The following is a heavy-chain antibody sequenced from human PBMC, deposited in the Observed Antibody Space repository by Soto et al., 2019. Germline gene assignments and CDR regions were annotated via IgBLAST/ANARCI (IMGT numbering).Heavy chain of an antibody. V-gene: IGHV1-18*04. Sequence: QVQLVQSGAEVKKPGASVKVSCKASGYTFSNYGIIWVRQAPGQGLEWMGWISAYNGKTYDAERLQGRVTMTTDTSTSTAYMELRSLRSDDTAVYYCAREANCGSDCYSPAEYSQHWGQGTLVTVSS. CDR3: AREANCGSDCYSPAEYSQH. CDR2: ISAYNGKT. CDR1: GYTFSNYG. D-gene: IGHD2-21*02. J-gene: IGHJ1*01.